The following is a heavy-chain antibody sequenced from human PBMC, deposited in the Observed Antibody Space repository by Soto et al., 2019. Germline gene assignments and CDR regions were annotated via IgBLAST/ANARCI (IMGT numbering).Heavy chain of an antibody. D-gene: IGHD5-12*01. CDR1: GGSINSGGYY. V-gene: IGHV4-31*03. J-gene: IGHJ4*02. CDR3: ATRGSGYDTYDY. Sequence: SETLSLTCTVSGGSINSGGYYWSWIRQNPGKGLEWIGYIYYSGSTYYNPSLKSRVTISVDTSKNQFSLNLSSVTAADTAVYYCATRGSGYDTYDYWGQGTPVTVSS. CDR2: IYYSGST.